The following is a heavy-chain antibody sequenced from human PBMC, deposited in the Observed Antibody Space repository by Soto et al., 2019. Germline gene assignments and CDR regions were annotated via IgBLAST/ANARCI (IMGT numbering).Heavy chain of an antibody. J-gene: IGHJ4*02. CDR1: GYTFTRNA. CDR3: ARVLWEWGGSFDY. D-gene: IGHD3-3*01. CDR2: INAGNGNT. Sequence: QVQLVQSRAEVKKPGASVKVSCKASGYTFTRNAMHWVRQAPGQTLEWMGWINAGNGNTKYSQKFQGRVTITRDTSASTAYMELSSLRSEDTAVYYCARVLWEWGGSFDYWGQGTLVTVSS. V-gene: IGHV1-3*01.